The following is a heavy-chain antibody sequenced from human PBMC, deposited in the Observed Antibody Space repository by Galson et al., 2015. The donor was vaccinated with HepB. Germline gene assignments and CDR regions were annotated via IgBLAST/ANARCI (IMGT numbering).Heavy chain of an antibody. CDR1: GYTFTSYA. CDR3: ARLSSSGWYYYYYGMDV. CDR2: INTNTGNP. J-gene: IGHJ6*02. V-gene: IGHV7-4-1*01. D-gene: IGHD6-19*01. Sequence: SVKVSCKASGYTFTSYAMNWVRQAPGQGLEWMGWINTNTGNPTYAQGFTGRFVFSLDTSVSTAYLQIGSLKAEDTAVYYCARLSSSGWYYYYYGMDVWGQGTTVTVSS.